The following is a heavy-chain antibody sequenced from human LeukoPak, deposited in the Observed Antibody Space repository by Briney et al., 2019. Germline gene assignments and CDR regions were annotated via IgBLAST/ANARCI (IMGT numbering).Heavy chain of an antibody. CDR1: GFTFSSYG. Sequence: GGSLRLSCGASGFTFSSYGMHWVRQAPGKGLEWVALISYDGSTKYYTDSVKGRFTISRDNSKNTLYLQMNSLRAEDTAVYYCARDRKAVAGDFLDYWGQGTLVTVSS. CDR3: ARDRKAVAGDFLDY. V-gene: IGHV3-30*03. CDR2: ISYDGSTK. D-gene: IGHD6-19*01. J-gene: IGHJ4*02.